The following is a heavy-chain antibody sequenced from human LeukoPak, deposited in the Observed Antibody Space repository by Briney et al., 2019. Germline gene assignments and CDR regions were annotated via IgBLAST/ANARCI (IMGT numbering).Heavy chain of an antibody. CDR2: IYYSGST. D-gene: IGHD3-10*01. V-gene: IGHV4-59*01. Sequence: SETLSLTCTVSGGSISSYYWSWIRQPPGKGLEWIGYIYYSGSTNYNPSLKSRVTISVDTSKNLFSLKLSSVTAADTAVYYCARYAVRGVYYGMDVWGQGTTVTVSS. J-gene: IGHJ6*02. CDR1: GGSISSYY. CDR3: ARYAVRGVYYGMDV.